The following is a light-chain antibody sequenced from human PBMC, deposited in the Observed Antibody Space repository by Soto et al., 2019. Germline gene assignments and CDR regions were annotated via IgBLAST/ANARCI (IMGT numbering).Light chain of an antibody. CDR1: QSISSH. CDR2: AAS. V-gene: IGKV3D-15*01. Sequence: IVMTQSPASLSVSPGESATLSCRAIQSISSHLVWYQQKPGQAPRLVIYAASIRATGIPARFSGSGSGTEFTLTISSLKSEDFAVYYCQQYNDWPPWTFGQGTKVDIK. CDR3: QQYNDWPPWT. J-gene: IGKJ1*01.